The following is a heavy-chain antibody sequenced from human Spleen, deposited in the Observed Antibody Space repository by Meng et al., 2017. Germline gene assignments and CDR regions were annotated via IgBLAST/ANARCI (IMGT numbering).Heavy chain of an antibody. Sequence: AAGLVNPSDTVSLTCVVAGGSFSAYYWSGIRQPPGKGLEWIGEINHSGSTNYNPSLESRAPISVDTSQNNLSLKLSSVPAADSAVYYCARGPTTMAHDFDYWGQGTLVTVSS. CDR1: GGSFSAYY. V-gene: IGHV4-34*01. CDR2: INHSGST. D-gene: IGHD4-11*01. J-gene: IGHJ4*02. CDR3: ARGPTTMAHDFDY.